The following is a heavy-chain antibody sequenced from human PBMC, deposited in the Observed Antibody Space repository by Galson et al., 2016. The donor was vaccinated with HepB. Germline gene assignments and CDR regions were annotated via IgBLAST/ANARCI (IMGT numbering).Heavy chain of an antibody. J-gene: IGHJ6*02. Sequence: SVKVSCKASGSTFNVYFVHWVRQAPGQGLEWMGIINPSGGSTSYAQKFQGRVTMTRDTSTSTVYMELRSLRSEDTAVYYCARDPCGGDCYSPYRFHYYDMDVWGQGTTVTVSS. D-gene: IGHD2-21*02. CDR3: ARDPCGGDCYSPYRFHYYDMDV. CDR2: INPSGGST. CDR1: GSTFNVYF. V-gene: IGHV1-46*02.